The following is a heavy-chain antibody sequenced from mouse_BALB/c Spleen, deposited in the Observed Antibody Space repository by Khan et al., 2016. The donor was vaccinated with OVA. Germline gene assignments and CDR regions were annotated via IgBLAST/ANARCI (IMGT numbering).Heavy chain of an antibody. CDR3: TRRGALGTMDY. Sequence: VKQSCKASGYTFTSYWMHWVKQRHGQGLEWIGNIYPGSGSTNYDEKFKSKGALTVDTYSSTAYMHLSSLTSEDSAVYYCTRRGALGTMDYWGQGTSVTVSS. D-gene: IGHD4-1*01. CDR1: GYTFTSYW. CDR2: IYPGSGST. V-gene: IGHV1S22*01. J-gene: IGHJ4*01.